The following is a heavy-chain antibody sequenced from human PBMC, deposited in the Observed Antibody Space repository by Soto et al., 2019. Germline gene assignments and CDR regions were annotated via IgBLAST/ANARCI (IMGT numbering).Heavy chain of an antibody. CDR3: ARDGMTTVIAYYYYYGMDV. CDR1: GGSISSYY. CDR2: IYTSGST. V-gene: IGHV4-4*07. D-gene: IGHD4-17*01. Sequence: SETLSLTCTVSGGSISSYYWSWIRQPAGKGLEWIGRIYTSGSTNYNPSLKSRVTMSVDTSKNQFSLKLSSVTAADTAVYYCARDGMTTVIAYYYYYGMDVWGQGTTVTVSS. J-gene: IGHJ6*02.